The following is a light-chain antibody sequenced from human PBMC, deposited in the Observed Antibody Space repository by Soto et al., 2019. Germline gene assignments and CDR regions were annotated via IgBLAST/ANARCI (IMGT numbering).Light chain of an antibody. Sequence: EIVMTQSPGTLSVSPGERATLSCRASQSVSSNLAWFQQKPGQAPRLLIYNAITRATGIPVRFSGSGSGTEFTLTISSLQSEDFAVYYWQQYHNWPPFTFGPGTKVDIK. CDR1: QSVSSN. V-gene: IGKV3-15*01. CDR3: QQYHNWPPFT. CDR2: NAI. J-gene: IGKJ3*01.